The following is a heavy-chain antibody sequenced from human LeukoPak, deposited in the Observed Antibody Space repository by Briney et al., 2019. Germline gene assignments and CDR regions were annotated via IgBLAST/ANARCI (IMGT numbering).Heavy chain of an antibody. J-gene: IGHJ4*02. V-gene: IGHV4-59*10. CDR1: GGSFSGYY. CDR3: ARENILTGCFDY. D-gene: IGHD3-9*01. Sequence: SETLSLTCAVYGGSFSGYYWSWIRQPPGKGLEWIGRIYTSGSTNYNPSLKSRVTISVDTSKNQFSLKLSSVTAADTAVYYCARENILTGCFDYWGQGTLVTVSS. CDR2: IYTSGST.